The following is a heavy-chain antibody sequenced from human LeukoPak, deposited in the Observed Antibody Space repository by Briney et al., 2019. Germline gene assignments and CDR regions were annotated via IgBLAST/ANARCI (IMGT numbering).Heavy chain of an antibody. D-gene: IGHD1-26*01. J-gene: IGHJ2*01. V-gene: IGHV4-59*12. CDR2: IYFSGVT. CDR3: AGVIVGATPRWYFDL. Sequence: PSETLSLTCTVSGGSITNYYWSWIRQPPGKGLEWIGYIYFSGVTKYNPYSPSLTSRGTISADTSKNQISLKLSSVTAADTAVYYCAGVIVGATPRWYFDLWGRGTLVTVSS. CDR1: GGSITNYY.